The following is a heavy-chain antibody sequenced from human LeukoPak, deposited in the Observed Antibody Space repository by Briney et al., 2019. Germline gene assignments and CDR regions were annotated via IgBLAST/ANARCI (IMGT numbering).Heavy chain of an antibody. D-gene: IGHD1-26*01. V-gene: IGHV3-33*01. Sequence: GGSLRLSCAASGFTFSSYDMHWVRQAPGKGLEWVAVIWYDGSNENYADSVKGRFTISRDNSKKTMYLQMNSLRAEDTAVYYCARQGIVGAKRGGWFDYWGQGTLVTVSS. CDR3: ARQGIVGAKRGGWFDY. J-gene: IGHJ4*02. CDR1: GFTFSSYD. CDR2: IWYDGSNE.